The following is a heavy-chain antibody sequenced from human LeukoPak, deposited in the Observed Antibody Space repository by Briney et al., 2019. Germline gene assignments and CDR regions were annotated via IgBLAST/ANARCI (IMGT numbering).Heavy chain of an antibody. CDR2: ICGSVGRT. D-gene: IGHD4-23*01. CDR3: AKGTVVTDAFDI. V-gene: IGHV3-23*01. CDR1: GFTFSSYA. Sequence: GGSLRLSCAASGFTFSSYAMSWVRQAPGKGLEGVSAICGSVGRTYYADSVKGRFTISRDNSKNPLYLQLNSLRAEDTAVYYCAKGTVVTDAFDIWGQGTMVTVS. J-gene: IGHJ3*02.